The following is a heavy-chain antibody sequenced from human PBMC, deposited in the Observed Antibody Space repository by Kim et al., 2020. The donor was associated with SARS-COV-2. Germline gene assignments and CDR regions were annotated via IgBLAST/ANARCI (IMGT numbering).Heavy chain of an antibody. Sequence: GGSLRLSCAVSVFTFIDYYMSWIRQAQGKGLEWVSYSSSSSSYITYADSAKSRFTIPRDNAKNSLYPQMNSLIAEDTAVYYCARVGYDYVWGSYRYYYYYYGMDVWGQGTTVTVSS. J-gene: IGHJ6*02. D-gene: IGHD3-16*02. CDR1: VFTFIDYY. V-gene: IGHV3-11*05. CDR3: ARVGYDYVWGSYRYYYYYYGMDV. CDR2: SSSSSSYI.